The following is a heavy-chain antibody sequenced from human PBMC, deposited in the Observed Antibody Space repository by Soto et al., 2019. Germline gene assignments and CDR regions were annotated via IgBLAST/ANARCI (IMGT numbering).Heavy chain of an antibody. CDR2: ITPDGNRK. J-gene: IGHJ4*02. D-gene: IGHD3-16*01. V-gene: IGHV3-7*05. CDR1: GFTFSDSW. CDR3: ATSGGGH. Sequence: EVLLVESGGHLVQPGESLRLSCTASGFTFSDSWMSWVRRAPGKGLEWVANITPDGNRKFYVDSVKGRFTISRDNADNSLYLQVNSLRVDDTAVYYCATSGGGHWGQGTLVTFSS.